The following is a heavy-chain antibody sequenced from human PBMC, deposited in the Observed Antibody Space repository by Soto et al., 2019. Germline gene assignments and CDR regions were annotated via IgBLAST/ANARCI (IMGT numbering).Heavy chain of an antibody. D-gene: IGHD3-10*01. CDR3: ARDQKAVLWFGESYDHYGMDV. J-gene: IGHJ6*02. Sequence: GGSLRLSCAASGFTFSSYSMNWVRQAPGKGLEWVSSISSSSSYIYYADSVKGRFTISRDNAKNSLYLQMNSLRAEDTAVYYCARDQKAVLWFGESYDHYGMDVWGQGTTVTVSS. V-gene: IGHV3-21*01. CDR2: ISSSSSYI. CDR1: GFTFSSYS.